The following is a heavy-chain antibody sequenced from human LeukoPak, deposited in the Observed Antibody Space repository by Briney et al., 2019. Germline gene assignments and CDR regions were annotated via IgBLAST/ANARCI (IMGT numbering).Heavy chain of an antibody. CDR1: GFTFSSNA. V-gene: IGHV3-23*01. CDR2: IRGSGGGT. D-gene: IGHD3-9*01. J-gene: IGHJ4*02. CDR3: AKVRSDYYDILTGNYNPLFDY. Sequence: GGSLRLSCAASGFTFSSNAMSWVRHAPGKGLEWVSAIRGSGGGTYYADSVKGRFTISRDNSKNTLYLQMNSLRAEDTAVYYCAKVRSDYYDILTGNYNPLFDYWGQGTLVTVSS.